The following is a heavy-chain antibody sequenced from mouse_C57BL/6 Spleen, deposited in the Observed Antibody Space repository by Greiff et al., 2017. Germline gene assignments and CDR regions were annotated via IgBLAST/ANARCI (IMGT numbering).Heavy chain of an antibody. V-gene: IGHV1-80*01. D-gene: IGHD1-1*01. CDR1: GYAFSSYW. CDR3: AKTLGSSGGYWYFDV. Sequence: QVQLQQSGAELVKPGASVKISCKASGYAFSSYWMNWVKQRPGKGLEWIGQIYPGDGDTNYNGKFKGKATLTADKSSSTAYMQLSSLTSEDTAVYFCAKTLGSSGGYWYFDVWGTGTTVTVSS. J-gene: IGHJ1*03. CDR2: IYPGDGDT.